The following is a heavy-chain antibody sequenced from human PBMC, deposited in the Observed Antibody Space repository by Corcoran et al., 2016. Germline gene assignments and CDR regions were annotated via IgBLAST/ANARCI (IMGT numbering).Heavy chain of an antibody. Sequence: EVQLVESGGGLIQPGGSLRLSCVASGFTVSSNYMSWVRQAPGKGLEWVSVIYSGGSTYYADSVKGRFTISRDNSKNTLYLQMNSLRDEDTAVYYCARVGSSGGFHSDDWGQGTLVTVSS. V-gene: IGHV3-53*01. J-gene: IGHJ4*02. CDR3: ARVGSSGGFHSDD. D-gene: IGHD6-19*01. CDR2: IYSGGST. CDR1: GFTVSSNY.